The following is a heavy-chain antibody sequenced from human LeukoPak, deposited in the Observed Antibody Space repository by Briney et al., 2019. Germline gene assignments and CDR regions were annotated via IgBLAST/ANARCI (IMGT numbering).Heavy chain of an antibody. V-gene: IGHV1-69*06. Sequence: SVKVSCKVSGDTFDSYAVAWVRQAPGQGLEWMGLIIPAFGTTHYAQRFQGRVTITSDKSTTTAYMELGSLRSEDTAVYYCAREYYGSGSYYDGYYFDFWGQGTLVTVSS. CDR2: IIPAFGTT. CDR1: GDTFDSYA. D-gene: IGHD3-10*01. CDR3: AREYYGSGSYYDGYYFDF. J-gene: IGHJ4*02.